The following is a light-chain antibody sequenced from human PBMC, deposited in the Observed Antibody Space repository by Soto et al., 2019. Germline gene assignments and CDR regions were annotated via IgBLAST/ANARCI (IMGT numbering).Light chain of an antibody. J-gene: IGKJ5*01. CDR1: QSVSSN. CDR3: QQYKNWPPIT. Sequence: EIVRTQSPATLSVSPGERATLSCRASQSVSSNLAWYQPKPCQAPRLLIYGASTRATGIPARFSGSGSGTEFTLTISSLQSEDFAVYYGQQYKNWPPITFGQGTRREIK. CDR2: GAS. V-gene: IGKV3-15*01.